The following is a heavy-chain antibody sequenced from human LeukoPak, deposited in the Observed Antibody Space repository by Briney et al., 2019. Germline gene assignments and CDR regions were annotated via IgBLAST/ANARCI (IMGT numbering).Heavy chain of an antibody. D-gene: IGHD3-22*01. CDR1: GYTFTGYY. CDR2: INPNSGGT. V-gene: IGHV1-2*06. J-gene: IGHJ4*02. CDR3: ARDYYDSSGYYGY. Sequence: ASVKVSCEASGYTFTGYYMHWVRQAPGQGLEWMGRINPNSGGTNYAQKFQGRVTMTRDTSISAAYMELSRLRSDDTAVYYCARDYYDSSGYYGYWGQGTLVTVSS.